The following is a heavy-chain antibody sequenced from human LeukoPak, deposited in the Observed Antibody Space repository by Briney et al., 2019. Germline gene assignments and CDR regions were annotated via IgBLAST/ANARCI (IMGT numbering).Heavy chain of an antibody. Sequence: SETPSLTCAVYGGSFSGYYWSWIRQPPGKGLEWIGEINHSGSTNYNPSLKSRVTISVDTSKNQFSLKLSSVTAADTAVYYCARGVTWFGEIDYWGQGTLVTVSS. CDR1: GGSFSGYY. D-gene: IGHD3-10*01. V-gene: IGHV4-34*01. J-gene: IGHJ4*02. CDR2: INHSGST. CDR3: ARGVTWFGEIDY.